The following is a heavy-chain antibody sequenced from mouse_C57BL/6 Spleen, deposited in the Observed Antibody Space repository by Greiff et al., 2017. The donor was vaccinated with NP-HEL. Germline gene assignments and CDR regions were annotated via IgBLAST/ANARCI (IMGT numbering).Heavy chain of an antibody. D-gene: IGHD4-1*01. J-gene: IGHJ2*01. CDR3: ARDWDGGSYFDY. Sequence: VQLQQPGAELVKPGASVKLSCKASGYTFTSYWMHWVKQRPGPGLEWIGMIHPNSGSTNYNEKFKSKATLTVDKSSSTAYMQLSSLTSEDSAVYYCARDWDGGSYFDYWGQGTTLTVSS. V-gene: IGHV1-64*01. CDR2: IHPNSGST. CDR1: GYTFTSYW.